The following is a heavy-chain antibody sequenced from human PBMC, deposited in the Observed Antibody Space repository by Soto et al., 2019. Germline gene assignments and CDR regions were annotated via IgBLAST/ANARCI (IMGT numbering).Heavy chain of an antibody. CDR2: IKPDGSKK. J-gene: IGHJ4*02. CDR1: GFIFSSFW. D-gene: IGHD3-22*01. V-gene: IGHV3-7*03. Sequence: GGSLRLSCAAFGFIFSSFWTSWVSPAPGYGMEWVATIKPDGSKKYYVDSVKGRFTITRDTAKSTLYLQMNSLRAEDTAVYYCARDLRDYYYDSSCYYSGYYFDYWGQGTLVTVSS. CDR3: ARDLRDYYYDSSCYYSGYYFDY.